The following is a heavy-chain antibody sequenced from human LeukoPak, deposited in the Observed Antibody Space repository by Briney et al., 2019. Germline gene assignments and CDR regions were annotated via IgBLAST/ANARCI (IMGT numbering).Heavy chain of an antibody. J-gene: IGHJ6*02. CDR3: ARRGYYYYGMDV. CDR2: IDPSDSYT. V-gene: IGHV5-10-1*01. CDR1: EYRFTSYW. Sequence: LGESLKISCKGSEYRFTSYWISWVRQMTGKGLEWMGRIDPSDSYTIYSPSFQGHVTISADKTISTAYLQWSSLKASDTAMYYCARRGYYYYGMDVWGQGTAVTVSS.